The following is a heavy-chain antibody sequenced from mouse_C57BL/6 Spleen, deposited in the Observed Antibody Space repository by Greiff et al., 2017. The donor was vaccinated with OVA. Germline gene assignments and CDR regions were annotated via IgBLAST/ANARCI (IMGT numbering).Heavy chain of an antibody. V-gene: IGHV14-1*01. CDR2: IDPEDGDT. Sequence: EVHLVESGAELVRPGASVKLSCTASGFNIKDYYMHWVKQRPEQGLEWIGRIDPEDGDTEYAPKFQGKATMTADTSSNTAYLQLSSLTSEDTAVYYCTTRPYGSSYEWYFDVWGTGTTVTVSS. J-gene: IGHJ1*03. CDR3: TTRPYGSSYEWYFDV. D-gene: IGHD1-1*01. CDR1: GFNIKDYY.